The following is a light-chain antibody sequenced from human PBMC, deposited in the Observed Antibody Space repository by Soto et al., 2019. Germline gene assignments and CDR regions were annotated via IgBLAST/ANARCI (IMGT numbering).Light chain of an antibody. V-gene: IGLV4-69*01. Sequence: QSVLTQSPSASASLGASVKLTCTLXXXHNNYAIAWHQQQPDKGPRYLMKLNSDGSHSKGDGIPDRFSGSSSGTERHLTISSLQSEDEADYYCQTWGTAIHDVVFGGGTKLTVL. J-gene: IGLJ2*01. CDR3: QTWGTAIHDVV. CDR2: LNSDGSH. CDR1: XXHNNYA.